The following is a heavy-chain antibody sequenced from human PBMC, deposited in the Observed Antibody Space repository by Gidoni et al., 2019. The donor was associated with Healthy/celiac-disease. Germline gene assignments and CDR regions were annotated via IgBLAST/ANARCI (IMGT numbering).Heavy chain of an antibody. D-gene: IGHD4-17*01. Sequence: QVQLQESGPGLVKPSETLYLTCTVSVGSISSYYWSWIRQPPGKGLEGIGYIYYSGSTNYTPPLKGRVTISVDTSKNQFSLKLSSVTAADTAVYYCARLGTTVTYYYYYGMDVWGQGTTVTVSS. J-gene: IGHJ6*02. CDR3: ARLGTTVTYYYYYGMDV. CDR1: VGSISSYY. V-gene: IGHV4-59*08. CDR2: IYYSGST.